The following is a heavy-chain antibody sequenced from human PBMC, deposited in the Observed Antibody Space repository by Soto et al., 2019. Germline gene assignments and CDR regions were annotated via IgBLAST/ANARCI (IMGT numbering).Heavy chain of an antibody. CDR1: GFTFSSYG. D-gene: IGHD2-21*02. J-gene: IGHJ6*02. CDR2: ISYDGSNK. CDR3: AKDQADCGGDCACMDD. Sequence: QVQLVESGGGVVQPGRSLRLSCAAAGFTFSSYGMHWVRQAPGKGLECVAVISYDGSNKDYADSVKGRFTISRDNSKNTLSLQMNSLRAEDTAVYYCAKDQADCGGDCACMDDWGQGTTVTVSS. V-gene: IGHV3-30*18.